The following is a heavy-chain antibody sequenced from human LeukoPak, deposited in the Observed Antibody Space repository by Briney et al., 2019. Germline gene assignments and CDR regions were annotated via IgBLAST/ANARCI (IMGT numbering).Heavy chain of an antibody. CDR2: IYTSGST. D-gene: IGHD2-2*01. V-gene: IGHV4-4*07. CDR1: GGSISSYY. Sequence: PSETLSLTCTVSGGSISSYYWSWIRQPAGKGLEWIGRIYTSGSTNYNPSLKSRVTISVDTSKNQFSLKLSSVTAADTAVYYCARAALVVVPAAMGGDFDPWGQGTLVTVSS. CDR3: ARAALVVVPAAMGGDFDP. J-gene: IGHJ5*02.